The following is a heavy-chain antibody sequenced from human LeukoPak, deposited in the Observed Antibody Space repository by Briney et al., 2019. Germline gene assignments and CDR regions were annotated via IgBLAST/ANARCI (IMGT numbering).Heavy chain of an antibody. CDR3: ASYSGSQGDAFDI. J-gene: IGHJ3*02. CDR2: IYHSGST. CDR1: GGSISSSNW. V-gene: IGHV4-4*02. Sequence: SETLSLTCAVSGGSISSSNWWSWVRQPPGKGLEWIGEIYHSGSTNYNPSLKSRVTTSVDKSKNQFSLKLSSVTAADTAVYYCASYSGSQGDAFDIWGQGTMVTISS. D-gene: IGHD1-26*01.